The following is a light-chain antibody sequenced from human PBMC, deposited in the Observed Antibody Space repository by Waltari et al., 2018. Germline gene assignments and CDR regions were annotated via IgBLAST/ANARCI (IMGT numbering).Light chain of an antibody. Sequence: QSALTQPPSVSGSPGQSVPIPRSGTSSHIGSSKTVSWYQQSPGTAPKLMIYEVTNRPSGVPDRFSGSKSANTASLTISGLQVEDEADYYCNSFTSSNTWVFGGGTRLTVL. CDR2: EVT. CDR3: NSFTSSNTWV. V-gene: IGLV2-18*02. CDR1: SSHIGSSKT. J-gene: IGLJ3*02.